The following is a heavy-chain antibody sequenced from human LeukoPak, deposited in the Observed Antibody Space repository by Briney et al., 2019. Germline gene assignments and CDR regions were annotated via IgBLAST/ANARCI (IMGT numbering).Heavy chain of an antibody. D-gene: IGHD3-9*01. J-gene: IGHJ4*02. CDR2: INHSGST. Sequence: SETLSLTCAGYGGSFSGYYWSGIRQPPGKGLEWIGEINHSGSTNYNPSLKSRVTISVDTSKNQFSLKLSSVTAADTAVYYCARHIVLTGYYIMDYWGQGTLVTVSS. V-gene: IGHV4-34*01. CDR3: ARHIVLTGYYIMDY. CDR1: GGSFSGYY.